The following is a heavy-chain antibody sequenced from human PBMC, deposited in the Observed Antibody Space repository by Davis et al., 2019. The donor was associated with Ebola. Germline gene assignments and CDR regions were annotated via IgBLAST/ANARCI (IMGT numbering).Heavy chain of an antibody. Sequence: GESLKISCAASGFTFSSYWMSWVRQAPGKGLEWVANIKQDGSEKYYMDSVKGRFTISRDNAKNSLYLQMNSLRAEDTAVYYCARGTIAARYYYYGMDVWGQGITVTVSS. D-gene: IGHD6-6*01. V-gene: IGHV3-7*01. CDR1: GFTFSSYW. CDR3: ARGTIAARYYYYGMDV. CDR2: IKQDGSEK. J-gene: IGHJ6*02.